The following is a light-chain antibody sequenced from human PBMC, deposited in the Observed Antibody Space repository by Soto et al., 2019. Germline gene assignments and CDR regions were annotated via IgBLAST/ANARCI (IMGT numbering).Light chain of an antibody. CDR3: QQYNSYSGT. V-gene: IGKV1-5*01. CDR2: DAS. Sequence: DIQMTQSPSTLSASVGDRVTITCRASQSISSWLAWYQQKPGKAPKLLIYDASSLESGVPSRFSGSGSGTEFTLTISSLQPDDFATYYSQQYNSYSGTFGQGTKLEIK. CDR1: QSISSW. J-gene: IGKJ2*01.